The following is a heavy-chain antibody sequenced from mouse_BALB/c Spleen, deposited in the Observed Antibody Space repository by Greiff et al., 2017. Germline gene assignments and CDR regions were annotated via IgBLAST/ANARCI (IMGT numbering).Heavy chain of an antibody. CDR1: GFTFSSFG. D-gene: IGHD2-2*01. CDR2: ISSGSSTI. J-gene: IGHJ2*01. V-gene: IGHV5-17*02. Sequence: EVKLVESGGGLVQPGGSRKLSCAASGFTFSSFGMHWVRQAPEKGLEWVAYISSGSSTIYYADTVKGRFTISRDNPKNTLFLQMTSLRSEDTAMYYCARSGGYDDYFDYWGQGTTLTVSS. CDR3: ARSGGYDDYFDY.